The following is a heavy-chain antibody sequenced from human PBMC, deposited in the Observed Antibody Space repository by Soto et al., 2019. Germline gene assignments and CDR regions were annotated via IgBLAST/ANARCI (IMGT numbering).Heavy chain of an antibody. D-gene: IGHD3-10*01. CDR3: AREPRLLIWFGELHD. Sequence: SETLSLTCTVSGGSISSGDYYWSWIRQPPGKGLEWIGYIYYSGSTYYNPSLKSRVTISVDTSKNQFSLKLSSVTAADTAVYYCAREPRLLIWFGELHDWGGGNLVP. CDR2: IYYSGST. CDR1: GGSISSGDYY. V-gene: IGHV4-30-4*01. J-gene: IGHJ4*02.